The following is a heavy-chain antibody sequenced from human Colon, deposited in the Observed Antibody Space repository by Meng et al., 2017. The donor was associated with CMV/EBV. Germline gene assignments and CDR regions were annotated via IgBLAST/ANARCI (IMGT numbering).Heavy chain of an antibody. J-gene: IGHJ4*02. CDR2: INTDGSTT. Sequence: EAGGGLVQTGGSLRLSCEASGFTVSSRWMHWVRQGPGKGLVLVARINTDGSTTYLADSVKGRFTISRDKAKNTLYLQMNSLRAEDTAVYYCASRDYWGQGTLVTVSS. CDR3: ASRDY. CDR1: GFTVSSRW. V-gene: IGHV3-74*01.